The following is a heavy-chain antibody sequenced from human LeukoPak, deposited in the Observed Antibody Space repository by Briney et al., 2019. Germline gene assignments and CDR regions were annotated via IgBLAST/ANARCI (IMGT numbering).Heavy chain of an antibody. CDR1: GYSIRNGYN. Sequence: SETLSLTCTVSGYSIRNGYNWGWIRLSPGKGLEWLGSIYQSGSTYDNPSLKSRVTISVDTSKNHFSLKLSSVTAADTAVYYCARDVYYYDSSHSRAFDIWGQGTMVTVSS. CDR2: IYQSGST. J-gene: IGHJ3*02. CDR3: ARDVYYYDSSHSRAFDI. V-gene: IGHV4-38-2*02. D-gene: IGHD3-22*01.